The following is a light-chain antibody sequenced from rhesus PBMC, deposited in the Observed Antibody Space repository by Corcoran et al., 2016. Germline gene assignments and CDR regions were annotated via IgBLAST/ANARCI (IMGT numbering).Light chain of an antibody. J-gene: IGKJ1*01. CDR2: DTS. Sequence: EIVMTQSPATLSLSPGERATLSCRASQSVSRNLAWYQQTPGQAPSLLIYDTSNRATGIPDRFSGSGSGTDFTLTISSLEPEDVGVYYCQQESNWPRTFGQGTKVEIK. V-gene: IGKV3-35*01. CDR1: QSVSRN. CDR3: QQESNWPRT.